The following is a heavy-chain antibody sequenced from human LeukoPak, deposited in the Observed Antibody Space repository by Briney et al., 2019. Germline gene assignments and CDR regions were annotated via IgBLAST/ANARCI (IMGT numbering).Heavy chain of an antibody. D-gene: IGHD4-17*01. CDR2: TRNRADSYTT. Sequence: GGSLRLSCAASGFSLSNHYMDWVRQAPRKGLEWVGRTRNRADSYTTEYAASVGGRFIISRDDSKNTLFLQMNSLKTEDTAVYFCARGFDYGDGFDYWGQGTLVTVSS. CDR3: ARGFDYGDGFDY. V-gene: IGHV3-72*01. CDR1: GFSLSNHY. J-gene: IGHJ4*02.